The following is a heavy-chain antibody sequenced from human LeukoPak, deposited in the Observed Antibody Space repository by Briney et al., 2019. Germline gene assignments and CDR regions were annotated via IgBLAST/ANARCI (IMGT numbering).Heavy chain of an antibody. V-gene: IGHV4-38-2*02. Sequence: SETLSLTCTVSGYSISSGYYWGWIRQPPGKGLEWIGSIYHSGSTYYNPSLKSRVTISVDTSKNQFSLKLSSVTAADTAVYYCARTYMTSARFDPWGQGTLVTVSS. J-gene: IGHJ5*02. D-gene: IGHD2-21*02. CDR3: ARTYMTSARFDP. CDR1: GYSISSGYY. CDR2: IYHSGST.